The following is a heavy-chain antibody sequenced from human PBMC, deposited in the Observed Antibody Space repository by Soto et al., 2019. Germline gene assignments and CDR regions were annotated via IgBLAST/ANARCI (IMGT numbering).Heavy chain of an antibody. Sequence: QVQLVQSGAEVKKPGASVKVSCKASGYTFTSYDINWVRQANGQGLAWMGSMNPNIGNTGYAQKFHGSVTMTRNTSISTAYMELSSLRSEDKAVYYCARADIVATIWYWGQGTLVNVAS. CDR1: GYTFTSYD. CDR2: MNPNIGNT. J-gene: IGHJ4*02. D-gene: IGHD5-12*01. V-gene: IGHV1-8*01. CDR3: ARADIVATIWY.